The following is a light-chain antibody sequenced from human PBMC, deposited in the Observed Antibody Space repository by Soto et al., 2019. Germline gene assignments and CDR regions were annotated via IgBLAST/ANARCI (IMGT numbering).Light chain of an antibody. CDR1: QSLLHSNGYNY. CDR3: MQGTHWPIT. Sequence: DIVMTQSPLSLPVTPGEPASISCRSSQSLLHSNGYNYLDWYLXKQGQSPQLXIYLGSNRASGVPARFSGSGSGTDLAMKISRVEAEDVAVYYCMQGTHWPITFGQGTRLEIK. V-gene: IGKV2-28*01. CDR2: LGS. J-gene: IGKJ5*01.